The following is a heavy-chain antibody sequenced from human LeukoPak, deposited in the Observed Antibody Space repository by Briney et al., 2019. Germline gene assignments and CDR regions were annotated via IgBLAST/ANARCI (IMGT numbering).Heavy chain of an antibody. V-gene: IGHV3-23*01. CDR3: ARGYCSGGSCYIYYYCYMDV. CDR1: GFTFSTFA. D-gene: IGHD2-15*01. CDR2: LFPSGGEI. Sequence: GGSLRLSCAASGFTFSTFAMIWVRQPPGKGLEWVSSLFPSGGEIHYADSVRGRFTISRDNSKNTLYLQMNRLRAEDTAVYYCARGYCSGGSCYIYYYCYMDVWGKGTTVTVSS. J-gene: IGHJ6*03.